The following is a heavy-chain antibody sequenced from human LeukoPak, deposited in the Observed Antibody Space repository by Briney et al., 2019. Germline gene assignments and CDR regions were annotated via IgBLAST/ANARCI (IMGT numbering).Heavy chain of an antibody. J-gene: IGHJ3*02. V-gene: IGHV3-53*04. Sequence: GGALRLSCAASGFTVSSNYMSWVRQAPGKGLEWVSIIYSGGSTYYADSVKGRSTISRHNSKNTLYLQMNSLRAEDTAVYYCAREVGGSAFDIWGQGTMVTVSS. CDR2: IYSGGST. CDR1: GFTVSSNY. CDR3: AREVGGSAFDI. D-gene: IGHD3-16*01.